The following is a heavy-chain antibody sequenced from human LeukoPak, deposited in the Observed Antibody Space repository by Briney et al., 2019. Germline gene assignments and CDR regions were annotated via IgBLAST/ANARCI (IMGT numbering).Heavy chain of an antibody. CDR1: GFTFSTYW. D-gene: IGHD3-16*02. J-gene: IGHJ4*02. CDR2: IKQDGSEK. CDR3: ARGYHDY. V-gene: IGHV3-7*01. Sequence: GGSLRLSCAGSGFTFSTYWMSWVRQAPGKGLEWVANIKQDGSEKYYVDTVRGRFTISRDNAKNSLYLQMNSLRAEDTAVYYCARGYHDYWGQGTLVTVSS.